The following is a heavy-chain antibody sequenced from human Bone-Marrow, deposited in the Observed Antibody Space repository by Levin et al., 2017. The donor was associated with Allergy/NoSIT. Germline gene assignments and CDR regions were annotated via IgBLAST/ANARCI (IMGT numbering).Heavy chain of an antibody. Sequence: GGSLRLSCAASGFTFSRYDMHWVRQATGKGLEWVSSIATAGDTYYPGSVKGRFTGSRENAKNSLYLQMNSLRAGDTAVYYCARGTTTVNNWYFDLWGRGTLVTVSS. V-gene: IGHV3-13*01. CDR2: IATAGDT. D-gene: IGHD4-17*01. J-gene: IGHJ2*01. CDR3: ARGTTTVNNWYFDL. CDR1: GFTFSRYD.